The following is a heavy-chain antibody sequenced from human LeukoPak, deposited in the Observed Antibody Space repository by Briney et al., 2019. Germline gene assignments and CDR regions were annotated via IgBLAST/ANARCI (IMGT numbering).Heavy chain of an antibody. D-gene: IGHD5-18*01. J-gene: IGHJ5*02. V-gene: IGHV4-34*01. Sequence: SETLSLTCGVYGGSFSDYYWSWIRQPPGKGLEWIGEINHSGSTNYNPSLKSRVTISIDTSKNQFSLKVNSVTAADTAVYYCARRGYTYGWGWFDPWGQGTLVTVSS. CDR3: ARRGYTYGWGWFDP. CDR2: INHSGST. CDR1: GGSFSDYY.